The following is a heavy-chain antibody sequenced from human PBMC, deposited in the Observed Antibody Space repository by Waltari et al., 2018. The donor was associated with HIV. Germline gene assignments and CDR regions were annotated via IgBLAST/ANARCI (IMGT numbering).Heavy chain of an antibody. Sequence: QVQLQESGPGLVTPSETLSLTCTVSVGSISRYYWTWIPQPPGTGLDGIGYIYYSGSTNYNPSLKSRVTISVDTSKNQFSLKLSSVTAADTAVYYCARGGYYDYVWGSYRAQYDTGPVDYWGQGTLVTVSS. CDR2: IYYSGST. CDR1: VGSISRYY. CDR3: ARGGYYDYVWGSYRAQYDTGPVDY. D-gene: IGHD3-16*02. V-gene: IGHV4-59*01. J-gene: IGHJ4*02.